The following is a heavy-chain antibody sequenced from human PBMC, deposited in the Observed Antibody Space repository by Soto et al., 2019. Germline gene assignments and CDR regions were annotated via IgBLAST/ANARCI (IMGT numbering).Heavy chain of an antibody. Sequence: QVQLVQSGADVKKPGASVKVSCKTSGYTFSGYFMHWLRQAPGQGLEWMGWMNPNSGGTDYAQNFQGRVSMTWDTSISTDYMEVSRLRSDDTAIYYCAIGYYSSSWRVFDYWGQGTLVTVSS. J-gene: IGHJ4*02. D-gene: IGHD6-13*01. CDR1: GYTFSGYF. CDR3: AIGYYSSSWRVFDY. CDR2: MNPNSGGT. V-gene: IGHV1-2*02.